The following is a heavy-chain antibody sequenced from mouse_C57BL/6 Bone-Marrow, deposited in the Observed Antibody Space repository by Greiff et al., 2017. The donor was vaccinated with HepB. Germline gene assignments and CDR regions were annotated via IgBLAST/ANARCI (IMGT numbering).Heavy chain of an antibody. CDR1: GYAFSSSW. V-gene: IGHV1-82*01. CDR3: ARWGGSSHFDY. Sequence: QVQLQQSGPELVKPGASVKISCKASGYAFSSSWMNWVKQRPGKGLEWIGRIYPGDGDTNYNGKFKGKATLTADKSSSTAYMQLSSLTSEDSAVYFCARWGGSSHFDYWGQGTTLTVSS. J-gene: IGHJ2*01. D-gene: IGHD1-1*01. CDR2: IYPGDGDT.